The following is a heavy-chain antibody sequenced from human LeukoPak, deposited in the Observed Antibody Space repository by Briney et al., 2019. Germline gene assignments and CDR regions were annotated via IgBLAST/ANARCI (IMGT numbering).Heavy chain of an antibody. J-gene: IGHJ4*02. D-gene: IGHD3-22*01. Sequence: ASVKVSCKASGYTFTSYGISWLRQAPGQGLEWMGWISAYNGNTKYAQKLQGRVTMTTDTSTSAAYMELRSLRSDHTAVYYCARGGTDYYDSSGYYYAYWSQATLVTVPS. CDR3: ARGGTDYYDSSGYYYAY. CDR1: GYTFTSYG. V-gene: IGHV1-18*01. CDR2: ISAYNGNT.